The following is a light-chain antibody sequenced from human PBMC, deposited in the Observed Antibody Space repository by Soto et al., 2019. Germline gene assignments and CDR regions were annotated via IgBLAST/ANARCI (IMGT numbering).Light chain of an antibody. CDR1: QGFTNY. J-gene: IGKJ5*01. CDR3: QQRSNWPIT. V-gene: IGKV1-27*01. Sequence: DFQMTQSPSSLSASVGDTVTLTCRASQGFTNYLAWYQQKPGKAPKLLIYAASTLQSGVPPRFSGSGSGTDHTLTISSLEPEDSAVYYCQQRSNWPITFGQGTRLEIK. CDR2: AAS.